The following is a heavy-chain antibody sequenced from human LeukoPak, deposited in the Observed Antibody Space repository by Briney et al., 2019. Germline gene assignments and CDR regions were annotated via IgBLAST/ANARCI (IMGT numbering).Heavy chain of an antibody. J-gene: IGHJ4*02. CDR1: AYTFTAYY. V-gene: IGHV1-2*02. Sequence: ASVKVSCKASAYTFTAYYMHWVRQAPGQGLEWMGWINPKSGGTHYAQKFQGRVTMTRDTSISTAYMELSRLRSDDTAAYYCARERPSITLVRGVVNDFDYWGQGTLVTVSS. CDR3: ARERPSITLVRGVVNDFDY. D-gene: IGHD3-10*01. CDR2: INPKSGGT.